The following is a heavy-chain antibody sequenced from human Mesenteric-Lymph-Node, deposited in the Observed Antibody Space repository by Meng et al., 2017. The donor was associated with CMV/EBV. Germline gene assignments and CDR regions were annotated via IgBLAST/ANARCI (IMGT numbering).Heavy chain of an antibody. D-gene: IGHD3-10*01. Sequence: SETLSLTCTVSGGSISSYYWSWIRQPPGKGLEWIGYIYYSGSTNYNPSLKSRVTVSVDTSKNQFSLKLSSVTAADTAVYYCAKCITSCQTRAFDMWGQGTMVTVSS. CDR1: GGSISSYY. CDR2: IYYSGST. J-gene: IGHJ3*02. CDR3: AKCITSCQTRAFDM. V-gene: IGHV4-59*01.